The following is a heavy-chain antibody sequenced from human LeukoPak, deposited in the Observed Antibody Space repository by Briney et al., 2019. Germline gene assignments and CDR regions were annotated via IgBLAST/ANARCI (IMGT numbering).Heavy chain of an antibody. J-gene: IGHJ3*02. CDR2: ISYDGSNK. D-gene: IGHD3-10*01. V-gene: IGHV3-30*18. CDR1: GFTFSSYG. Sequence: GGSLRLSCAASGFTFSSYGMHWVRQAPGKGLEWVAVISYDGSNKYYADSVKGRFTISRDNSKNTLYLQMNSLRAEDTAVYYCAKIYYYGSGSYYNGEAFDIWGQGTMVTVSS. CDR3: AKIYYYGSGSYYNGEAFDI.